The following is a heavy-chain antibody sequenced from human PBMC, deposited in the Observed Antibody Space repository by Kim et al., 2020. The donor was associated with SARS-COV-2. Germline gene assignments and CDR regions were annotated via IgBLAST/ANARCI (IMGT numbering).Heavy chain of an antibody. Sequence: GNTKYSQKFQGRVTSTRDTSASTAYMELSSLRSEDTAVYYCARDAVGFDYWGQGTLVTVSS. D-gene: IGHD6-19*01. CDR2: GNT. V-gene: IGHV1-3*01. J-gene: IGHJ4*02. CDR3: ARDAVGFDY.